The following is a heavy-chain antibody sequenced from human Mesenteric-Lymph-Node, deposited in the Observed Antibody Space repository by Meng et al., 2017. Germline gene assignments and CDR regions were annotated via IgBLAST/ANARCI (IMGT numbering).Heavy chain of an antibody. CDR3: ARAALDGYYSS. CDR1: GFTFSSYD. D-gene: IGHD3-22*01. Sequence: GESLKISCAASGFTFSSYDMHWVRQATGKGLEWVSAIGTAGDTYYPGSVKGRFTISRENAKNSLYLQMNSLRAGDTAVYYCARAALDGYYSSWGQGTLVTVSS. CDR2: IGTAGDT. V-gene: IGHV3-13*01. J-gene: IGHJ4*02.